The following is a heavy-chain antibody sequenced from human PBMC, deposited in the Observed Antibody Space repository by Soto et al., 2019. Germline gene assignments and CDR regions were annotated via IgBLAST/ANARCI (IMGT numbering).Heavy chain of an antibody. D-gene: IGHD3-22*01. CDR3: ASGAKYYDSSGYYFHY. Sequence: ASVKVSCKASGYTFTSYDINWVRQATGQGLEWMGWMNPNSGNTGYAQKFQGRVTMTRNTSISTAYMELSSLRSEDTAVYYCASGAKYYDSSGYYFHYCGQGTLVTVSS. CDR1: GYTFTSYD. J-gene: IGHJ4*02. CDR2: MNPNSGNT. V-gene: IGHV1-8*01.